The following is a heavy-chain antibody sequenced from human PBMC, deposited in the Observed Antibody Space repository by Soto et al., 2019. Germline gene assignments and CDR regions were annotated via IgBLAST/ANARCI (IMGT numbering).Heavy chain of an antibody. J-gene: IGHJ4*02. V-gene: IGHV4-31*03. D-gene: IGHD4-17*01. Sequence: SSETLSLTCTVSGGSISSGGYYWSWIRQHPGKGLEWIGYIYYSGSTYYNPSLKSRVTISVDTSKNQFSLKLSSVTAADTAVYYCATTDYGDYNFDYWGQGTLVTVSS. CDR3: ATTDYGDYNFDY. CDR1: GGSISSGGYY. CDR2: IYYSGST.